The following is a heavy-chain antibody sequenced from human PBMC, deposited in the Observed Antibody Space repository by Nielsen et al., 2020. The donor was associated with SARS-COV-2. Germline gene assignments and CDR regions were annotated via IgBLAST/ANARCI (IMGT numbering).Heavy chain of an antibody. CDR2: IYPSVGST. Sequence: ASVKVSCKASGYSFTSYDIHWVRQAPGQGLEWMGVIYPSVGSTIYAQKFQGRVSMTRDTSTNTVSMELRSLRSEDTAVYYCARGAWLDPWGQGTLVSVSS. D-gene: IGHD1-26*01. CDR3: ARGAWLDP. CDR1: GYSFTSYD. J-gene: IGHJ5*02. V-gene: IGHV1-46*01.